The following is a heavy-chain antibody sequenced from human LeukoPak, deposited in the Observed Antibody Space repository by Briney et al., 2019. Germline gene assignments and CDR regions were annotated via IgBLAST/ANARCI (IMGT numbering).Heavy chain of an antibody. CDR1: GGTFSSYA. CDR2: IIPIFGTA. CDR3: ARAPYYDFWSGYSYFDY. J-gene: IGHJ4*02. V-gene: IGHV1-69*01. D-gene: IGHD3-3*01. Sequence: GSSVKVSCKASGGTFSSYAISRVLQAPGQGLEWMGGIIPIFGTANYAQKFQGRVTITADESTSTAYMELSSLRSEDTAVYYCARAPYYDFWSGYSYFDYWGQGTLVTVSS.